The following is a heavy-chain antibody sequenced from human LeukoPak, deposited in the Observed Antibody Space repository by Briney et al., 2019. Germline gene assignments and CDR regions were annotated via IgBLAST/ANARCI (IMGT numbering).Heavy chain of an antibody. CDR1: GFTFSNYG. D-gene: IGHD3-22*01. CDR2: ITGGGDTT. CDR3: AQVISSGCYYDS. V-gene: IGHV3-23*01. J-gene: IGHJ4*02. Sequence: GGSLRLSCAASGFTFSNYGMNWVRQAPGKGLFWVSAITGGGDTTYYATSVKDRFTISRDNSKTTLLLQMNSLRAEDTRQYYCAQVISSGCYYDSWGQGTLVTVSS.